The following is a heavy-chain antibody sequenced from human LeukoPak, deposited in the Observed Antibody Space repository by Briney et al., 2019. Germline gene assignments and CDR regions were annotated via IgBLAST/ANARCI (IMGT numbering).Heavy chain of an antibody. CDR1: GYTFTSYG. V-gene: IGHV1-2*06. CDR2: INPNSGGT. Sequence: GASVKVSCKASGYTFTSYGISWVRQAPGQGLEWMGRINPNSGGTNYAQKFQGRVTMTRDTSISTAYMELSRLRSDDTAVYYCARVRGVSYWFDPWGQGTLVTVSS. J-gene: IGHJ5*02. D-gene: IGHD3-10*01. CDR3: ARVRGVSYWFDP.